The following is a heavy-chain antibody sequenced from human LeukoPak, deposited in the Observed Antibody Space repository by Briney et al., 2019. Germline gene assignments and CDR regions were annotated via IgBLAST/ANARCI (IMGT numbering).Heavy chain of an antibody. CDR2: IYYSGST. CDR1: GDSINNHY. V-gene: IGHV4-59*11. Sequence: SETLSLTCSVSGDSINNHYWSWIRQPPGKRLEWIGYIYYSGSTSYNPSLKSRVTISVDTSKNQISLKLSSVTAADTAVYYCARDLGVKVRAFDIWGQGTMATVSS. CDR3: ARDLGVKVRAFDI. J-gene: IGHJ3*02. D-gene: IGHD2-21*01.